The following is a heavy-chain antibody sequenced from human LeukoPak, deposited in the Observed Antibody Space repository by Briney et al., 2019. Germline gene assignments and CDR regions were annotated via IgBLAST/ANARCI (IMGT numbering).Heavy chain of an antibody. CDR2: INWNGGST. V-gene: IGHV3-20*04. CDR1: GFTFDDYG. CDR3: ARLAAAGYYYYYYMDV. J-gene: IGHJ6*03. D-gene: IGHD6-13*01. Sequence: GGSLRLSCAASGFTFDDYGMSRVRQAPGKGLEWVSGINWNGGSTGYADSVKGRFTISRDNAKNSLYLQMNSLRAEDTALYYCARLAAAGYYYYYYMDVWGKGTTVTVSS.